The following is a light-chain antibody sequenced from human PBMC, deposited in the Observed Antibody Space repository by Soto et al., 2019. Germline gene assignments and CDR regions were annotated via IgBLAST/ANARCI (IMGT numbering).Light chain of an antibody. CDR3: QQRSDWPVT. CDR2: DAS. CDR1: QSVRTS. V-gene: IGKV3-11*01. J-gene: IGKJ3*01. Sequence: EIVLTQSPATLSLSPGERATLSCRASQSVRTSLAWYQQKPDQAPRLLIYDASNRATGIPARFSGSGSGTAFTLTISRLEPEDFAVYYRQQRSDWPVTFGPGTKVDNK.